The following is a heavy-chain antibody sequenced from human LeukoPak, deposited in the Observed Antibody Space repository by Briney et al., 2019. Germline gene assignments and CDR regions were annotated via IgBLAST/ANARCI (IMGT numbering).Heavy chain of an antibody. D-gene: IGHD2-15*01. Sequence: GGSLRLSCAASTFTFSNAWMSWVRQAPGKGLEWVGRIKSKSDGGTTDYAATVKGRFTISRDDSKNTLYLQMNSLKTEETAVYYCTTAPRGYCSGGSCSYAFDIWGQGTMVTVSS. CDR3: TTAPRGYCSGGSCSYAFDI. V-gene: IGHV3-15*01. CDR1: TFTFSNAW. J-gene: IGHJ3*02. CDR2: IKSKSDGGTT.